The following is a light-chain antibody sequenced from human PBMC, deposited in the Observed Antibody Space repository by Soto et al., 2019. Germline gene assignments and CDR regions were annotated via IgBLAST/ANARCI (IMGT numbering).Light chain of an antibody. J-gene: IGKJ2*01. V-gene: IGKV3-15*01. CDR1: QSVSSN. CDR3: QQYNNWPLYT. CDR2: GAS. Sequence: EIVMTQSPATLSVSPGERATLSCRASQSVSSNLAWYQQKPGQAPRLVIYGASTRATGIPARFSGSGSGTEFTLTISSLQSEDFAVDYCQQYNNWPLYTFGQGTKLEIK.